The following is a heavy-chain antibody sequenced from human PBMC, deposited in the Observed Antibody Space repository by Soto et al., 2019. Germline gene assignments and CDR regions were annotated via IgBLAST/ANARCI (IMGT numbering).Heavy chain of an antibody. Sequence: SVKVSCKASGGTFSSYTISWVRQAPGQGLEWMGRIIPILGIANYAQKFQGRVTITADTSASTAYMELSSLRSEDTAVYYCARDPSYYGMDVWGQGTTVTVSS. J-gene: IGHJ6*02. CDR3: ARDPSYYGMDV. CDR1: GGTFSSYT. CDR2: IIPILGIA. V-gene: IGHV1-69*04.